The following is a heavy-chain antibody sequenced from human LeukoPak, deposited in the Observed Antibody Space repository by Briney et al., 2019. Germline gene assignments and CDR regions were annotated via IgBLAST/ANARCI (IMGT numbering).Heavy chain of an antibody. CDR2: IYYSGST. CDR3: AFPSSSWPYYYYGMDV. V-gene: IGHV4-39*07. CDR1: GGSISSSSYY. Sequence: SETLSLTCTVSGGSISSSSYYWGWIRQPPGKGLEWIGSIYYSGSTYYNPSLKSRVTISVDTSKNQFSLKLSSVTAADTAVYYCAFPSSSWPYYYYGMDVWGQGTTVAVSS. D-gene: IGHD6-13*01. J-gene: IGHJ6*02.